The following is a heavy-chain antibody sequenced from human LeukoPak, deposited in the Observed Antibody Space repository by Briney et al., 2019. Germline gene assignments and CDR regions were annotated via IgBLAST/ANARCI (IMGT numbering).Heavy chain of an antibody. J-gene: IGHJ6*03. Sequence: GGSLRLSCAASGFTFSSYSMNWVRQAPGKGLEWVSSISSSSSYIYYADSVKGRFTISRDNAKNSLYLQMNSLRAEDTAVYYCARESLIYDFWSGYYPVQNYYYYYMDVWGKGTTVTVSS. CDR1: GFTFSSYS. CDR3: ARESLIYDFWSGYYPVQNYYYYYMDV. D-gene: IGHD3-3*01. V-gene: IGHV3-21*01. CDR2: ISSSSSYI.